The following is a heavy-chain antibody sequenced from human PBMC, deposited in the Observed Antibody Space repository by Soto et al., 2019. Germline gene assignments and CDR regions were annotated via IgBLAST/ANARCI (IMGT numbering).Heavy chain of an antibody. CDR2: ISGSGGST. Sequence: GGSLRLSCAASGFTFSSYAMSWVRQAPGKGLEWVSAISGSGGSTYYADSVKGRFTISRDNSKNTLYLQMNSLRAEDTAVYYCAKDPVVDATPEEVEFFFDYWGQGTLVTVS. V-gene: IGHV3-23*01. D-gene: IGHD2-15*01. CDR1: GFTFSSYA. CDR3: AKDPVVDATPEEVEFFFDY. J-gene: IGHJ4*02.